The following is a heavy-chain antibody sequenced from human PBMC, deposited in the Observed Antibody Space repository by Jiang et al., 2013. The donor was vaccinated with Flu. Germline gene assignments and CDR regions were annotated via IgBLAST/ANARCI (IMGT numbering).Heavy chain of an antibody. CDR2: IYWDDDK. D-gene: IGHD4-17*01. CDR3: AHRYGGYFDY. Sequence: KPTQTLTLTCTFSGFSLSTSGVGLAWVRQPPGKALEWLALIYWDDDKRYSPSLKNRLTITKDTSKNQVVLTMTNMGPLDTATYYCAHRYGGYFDYWGQGTLVTVSS. CDR1: GFSLSTSGVG. V-gene: IGHV2-5*02. J-gene: IGHJ4*02.